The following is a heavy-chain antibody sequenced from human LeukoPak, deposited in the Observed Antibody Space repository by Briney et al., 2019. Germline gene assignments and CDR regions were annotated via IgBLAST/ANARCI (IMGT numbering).Heavy chain of an antibody. CDR3: AGPPQAGPFDY. Sequence: GGSLRLSCAASGFTFNTYSMNWVRQAPGTGLEWVSVIHSGGNTYYADSVKGRSTISRDNSKNTLYLRMNSLRAEDTAVYYCAGPPQAGPFDYWGQGTLVTVSS. J-gene: IGHJ4*02. V-gene: IGHV3-66*04. CDR1: GFTFNTYS. D-gene: IGHD6-19*01. CDR2: IHSGGNT.